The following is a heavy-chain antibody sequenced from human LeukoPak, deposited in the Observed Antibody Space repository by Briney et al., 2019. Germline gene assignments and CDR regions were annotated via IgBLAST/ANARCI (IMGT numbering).Heavy chain of an antibody. D-gene: IGHD6-19*01. Sequence: GGSLRLSCAASGFTVSSNYMSWVRQAPGKGLEWISYISSSSNAIYYADSVKGRFTISRDNAKNSLYLQMNSLTAEDTALYYCARDPGSGWPTVDFWGQGTLVTVSS. J-gene: IGHJ4*02. CDR1: GFTVSSNY. V-gene: IGHV3-48*04. CDR2: ISSSSNAI. CDR3: ARDPGSGWPTVDF.